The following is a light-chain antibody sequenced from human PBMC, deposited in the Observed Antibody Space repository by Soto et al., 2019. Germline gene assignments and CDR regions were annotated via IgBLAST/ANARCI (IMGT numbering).Light chain of an antibody. Sequence: EIVLTQSPGTLSLSPGESATLSCRSSQSVSSTQLAWYQQKPGQAPRLLIYGASTRATGIADRFSGSGSGTDFTLTISRLEPEDFAVYYCQQYGSSGVTFGPGTKVDIK. CDR1: QSVSSTQ. J-gene: IGKJ3*01. CDR2: GAS. CDR3: QQYGSSGVT. V-gene: IGKV3-20*01.